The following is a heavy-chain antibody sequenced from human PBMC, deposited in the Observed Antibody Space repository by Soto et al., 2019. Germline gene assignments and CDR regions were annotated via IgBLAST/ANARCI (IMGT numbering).Heavy chain of an antibody. CDR2: IRKDGSQR. CDR1: EFAFSSYW. CDR3: ARDVCTGSSGLYFDAFDI. D-gene: IGHD6-25*01. V-gene: IGHV3-7*05. Sequence: EVQLVESGGGLVQPGGSLTLSCAASEFAFSSYWMTWVRQAPGKGLEWVANIRKDGSQRSYLDSVRGRFTITRDNSMKSLYLQRNSLRAEDTALYFCARDVCTGSSGLYFDAFDIWGQGTMVNVSS. J-gene: IGHJ3*02.